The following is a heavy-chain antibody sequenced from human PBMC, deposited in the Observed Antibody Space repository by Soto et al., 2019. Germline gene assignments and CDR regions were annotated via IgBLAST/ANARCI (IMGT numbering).Heavy chain of an antibody. CDR1: GGTFSSYT. V-gene: IGHV1-69*02. J-gene: IGHJ4*02. Sequence: QVQLVQSGAEVKKPGSSVKVSCKASGGTFSSYTISWVRQAPGQGLEWMGRIIPILGIANYAQKFQGRVTITADKSTSTAYMELSSLRSEDTAVYYCARRWYGSGSYKTSDYWAREPWSPSPQ. CDR3: ARRWYGSGSYKTSDY. CDR2: IIPILGIA. D-gene: IGHD3-10*01.